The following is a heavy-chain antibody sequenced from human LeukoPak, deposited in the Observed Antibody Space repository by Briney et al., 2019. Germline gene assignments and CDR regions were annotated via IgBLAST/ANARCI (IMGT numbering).Heavy chain of an antibody. CDR2: IIPIFGTA. V-gene: IGHV1-69*13. J-gene: IGHJ6*03. Sequence: GASVKVSCKASGGTFSSYAISWVRQAPGQGLEWMGGIIPIFGTANYAQKFQGRVTITADESTSTAYMELSSLRSEDTAVYYCARAGAAAPAGMVLGYYYYMDVWGRGTTVTVSS. D-gene: IGHD4/OR15-4a*01. CDR3: ARAGAAAPAGMVLGYYYYMDV. CDR1: GGTFSSYA.